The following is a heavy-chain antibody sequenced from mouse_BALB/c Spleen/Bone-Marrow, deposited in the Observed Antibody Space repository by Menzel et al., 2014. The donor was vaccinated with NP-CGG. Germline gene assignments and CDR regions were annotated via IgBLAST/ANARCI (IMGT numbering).Heavy chain of an antibody. CDR3: VRAISYGFYYAMDY. V-gene: IGHV10-1*02. CDR1: GFTFNMYA. J-gene: IGHJ4*01. D-gene: IGHD2-1*01. Sequence: EVHLVESGGGLVQPKGSLKLSCAASGFTFNMYALHWVRQAPGKGLEWVARIRSKSNNYATYYADSVKDRFTISRDDSQTMLYLQMNNLKTEDTAMYYCVRAISYGFYYAMDYWGQGTSVTVSS. CDR2: IRSKSNNYAT.